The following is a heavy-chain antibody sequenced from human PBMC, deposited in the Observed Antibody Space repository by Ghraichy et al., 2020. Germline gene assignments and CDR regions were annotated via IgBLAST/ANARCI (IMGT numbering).Heavy chain of an antibody. CDR3: ATGLKGRDLRHTFDA. CDR2: ITNTADGGTA. CDR1: GFGFSDVW. V-gene: IGHV3-15*01. D-gene: IGHD5-12*01. Sequence: GGSLRLSCAASGFGFSDVWMSWVRQAPGKGLEWIGRITNTADGGTADYAAPVKGRFTISRDDSRNTVYVQMNSLQTEDTAVYFCATGLKGRDLRHTFDAWGQGTMVTVSS. J-gene: IGHJ3*01.